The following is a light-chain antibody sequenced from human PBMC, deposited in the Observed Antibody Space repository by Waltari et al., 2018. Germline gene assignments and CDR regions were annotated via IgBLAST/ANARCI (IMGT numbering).Light chain of an antibody. Sequence: DIQMTQYPSSLSASVGDRVTITCRASQGISSWLAWYQQKPGKAPKLLIYKASSLQSGVPSRFSGSGSGTDFTLTISSLQHEDFATYYCQQYDSAPWAFGQGTKVEVK. CDR2: KAS. CDR1: QGISSW. J-gene: IGKJ1*01. CDR3: QQYDSAPWA. V-gene: IGKV1-12*01.